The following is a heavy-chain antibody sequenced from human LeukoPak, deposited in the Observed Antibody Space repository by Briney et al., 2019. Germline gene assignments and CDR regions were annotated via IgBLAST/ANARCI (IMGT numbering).Heavy chain of an antibody. CDR3: ASLRYSSTKNYGMDV. D-gene: IGHD6-13*01. CDR2: INSDGSST. Sequence: LGGSLRLSCAASGFTFSSYWMHWVRQAPGKGLVWVSRINSDGSSTSYADSVKGRFTISRDNAKNTLYLQMNSLRAEDTAVYYCASLRYSSTKNYGMDVWGQGTTVTVSS. V-gene: IGHV3-74*01. CDR1: GFTFSSYW. J-gene: IGHJ6*02.